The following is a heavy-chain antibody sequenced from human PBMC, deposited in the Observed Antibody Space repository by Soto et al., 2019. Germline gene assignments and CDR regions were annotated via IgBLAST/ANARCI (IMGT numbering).Heavy chain of an antibody. J-gene: IGHJ6*02. Sequence: EVQLVESGGGLVQPGESLRLSCATSGFTFSNFDMHWVRQVPGKGLEWVSAIGAARDPYYLGSVKGRFTISRENAKNSVYRQMNALRAGDSAVYYCARAYTGRLPRRADYYYAMDVWGQGTTVTVSS. CDR1: GFTFSNFD. V-gene: IGHV3-13*05. D-gene: IGHD2-2*02. CDR2: IGAARDP. CDR3: ARAYTGRLPRRADYYYAMDV.